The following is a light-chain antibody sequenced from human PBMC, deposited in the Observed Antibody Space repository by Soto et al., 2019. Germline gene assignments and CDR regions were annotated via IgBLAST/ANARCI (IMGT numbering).Light chain of an antibody. CDR3: PAWDGSTLYV. J-gene: IGLJ1*01. Sequence: SYELTQPPSVSVSPGQTASITCSGDKLGDKYACWYQQKPGQSPVLVIYQDSKRPSGIPERFSGSNSGNTATLTISGTQAMDEADYYCPAWDGSTLYVFGTGNKVPXL. CDR1: KLGDKY. V-gene: IGLV3-1*01. CDR2: QDS.